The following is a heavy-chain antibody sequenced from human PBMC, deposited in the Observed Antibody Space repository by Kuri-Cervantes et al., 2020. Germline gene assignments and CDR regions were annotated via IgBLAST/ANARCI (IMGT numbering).Heavy chain of an antibody. CDR1: GFTFSSYA. CDR3: ARGPSSSWRRSSSWYYFDY. V-gene: IGHV3-30-3*01. CDR2: ISYDGSNK. J-gene: IGHJ4*02. D-gene: IGHD6-13*01. Sequence: GGSLRLSCAASGFTFSSYAMHWVRQAPGKGLEWVAVISYDGSNKYYADSVKGRFTISRDNSKNTLYLQMNSLRAEDTAVYYCARGPSSSWRRSSSWYYFDYWGQGTLVTVSS.